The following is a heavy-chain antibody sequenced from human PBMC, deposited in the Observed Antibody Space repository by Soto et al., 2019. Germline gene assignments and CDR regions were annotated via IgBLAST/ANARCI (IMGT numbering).Heavy chain of an antibody. CDR3: VRVVAIPGYPDH. CDR2: IVPIVGTT. V-gene: IGHV1-69*12. J-gene: IGHJ4*02. CDR1: GGTFSSYA. Sequence: QVQLVQSGAEGRQPASSVKVSCKTSGGTFSSYAISWVRQAPGQGLEWMGGIVPIVGTTTYAQKFQGRVTITADEVTSTAYMQMSRLRSDDTAVYYCVRVVAIPGYPDHWGQGTLVTVSS. D-gene: IGHD5-12*01.